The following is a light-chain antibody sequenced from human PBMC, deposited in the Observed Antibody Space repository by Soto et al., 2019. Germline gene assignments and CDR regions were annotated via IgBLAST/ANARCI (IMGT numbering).Light chain of an antibody. CDR2: DAS. J-gene: IGKJ5*01. Sequence: IQRTQSQSSQPVYVGYRVTITCQASQGISHFLNWYQQKPGKAPKVLIYDASNLQAGVPSRFSGRGSGTHFTFTISSLQPDDSGIYYCQQYDDLPITFGQGTRLEIK. CDR1: QGISHF. V-gene: IGKV1-33*01. CDR3: QQYDDLPIT.